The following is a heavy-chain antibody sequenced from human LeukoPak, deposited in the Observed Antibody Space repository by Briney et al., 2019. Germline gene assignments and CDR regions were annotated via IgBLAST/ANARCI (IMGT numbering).Heavy chain of an antibody. D-gene: IGHD3-16*01. CDR2: LRGNGDT. Sequence: GWSLTLSCTASGFTFSSYAMSWVREAPARGLEWVSSLRGNGDTFYADFVKGRFTLSRDESRNTVYLQLNNLRVEDTAVYYCAKASWVSSADAVLWGQGTVVTVSS. V-gene: IGHV3-23*01. CDR3: AKASWVSSADAVL. CDR1: GFTFSSYA. J-gene: IGHJ4*02.